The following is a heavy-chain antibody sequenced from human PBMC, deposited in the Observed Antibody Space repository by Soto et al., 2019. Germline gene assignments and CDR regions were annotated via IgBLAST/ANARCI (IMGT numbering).Heavy chain of an antibody. CDR3: ARDPWDY. V-gene: IGHV3-66*01. CDR2: IFPGGDT. Sequence: GGSLRLSCAASGLTVNTKYRSWVRRAPGKGLEWVSVIFPGGDTFYADSVKGRFSISRDNSKNTVYLQMNSRRVEDTAVYHCARDPWDYWGQGTLVTVSS. J-gene: IGHJ4*02. CDR1: GLTVNTKY.